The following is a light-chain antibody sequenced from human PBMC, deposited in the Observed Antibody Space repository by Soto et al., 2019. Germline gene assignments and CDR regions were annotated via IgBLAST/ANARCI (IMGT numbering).Light chain of an antibody. CDR1: SSDVGRYKL. CDR2: DVT. Sequence: QSALTQPASVSGSPGQSITISCTGTSSDVGRYKLVSWYQQHPGKAPKLMIYDVTNRPSGVSNRFSGSKSGNTASLTISGLQAEDEAVYYCSSYTTSSTLIFGGGTKLTVL. V-gene: IGLV2-14*03. J-gene: IGLJ2*01. CDR3: SSYTTSSTLI.